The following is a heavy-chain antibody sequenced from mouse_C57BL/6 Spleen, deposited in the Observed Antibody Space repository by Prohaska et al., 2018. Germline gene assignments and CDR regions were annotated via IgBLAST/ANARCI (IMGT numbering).Heavy chain of an antibody. Sequence: EVQLQQSGPELVKPGDSVKISCKASGYSFTGYFMNWVMQSHGKSLEWIGRINPYNGDTFYNQKFKGKASLTVDKSSSTAHMELRSLTSEDSAVYYCARYYGNYYFDYWGQGTTLTVSS. CDR3: ARYYGNYYFDY. CDR1: GYSFTGYF. D-gene: IGHD2-1*01. CDR2: INPYNGDT. V-gene: IGHV1-20*01. J-gene: IGHJ2*01.